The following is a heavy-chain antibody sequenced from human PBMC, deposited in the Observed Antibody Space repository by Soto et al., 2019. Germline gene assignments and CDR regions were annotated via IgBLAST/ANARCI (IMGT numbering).Heavy chain of an antibody. J-gene: IGHJ4*02. Sequence: GGSLRLSCAASGFTFSNYNMNWVRQAPGKGLEWVASISTRSHYIYYADSLKGRFTISRDNAKNSVDLQISSLRAEDTAVYYCARDSSTGYYLSDFDYWGQGTLVTVS. V-gene: IGHV3-21*01. D-gene: IGHD3-9*01. CDR1: GFTFSNYN. CDR3: ARDSSTGYYLSDFDY. CDR2: ISTRSHYI.